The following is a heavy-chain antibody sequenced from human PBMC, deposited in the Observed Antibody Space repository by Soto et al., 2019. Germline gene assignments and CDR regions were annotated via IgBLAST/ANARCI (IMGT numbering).Heavy chain of an antibody. CDR2: FDPEDGET. CDR3: ATRYYYDSSVDAFDI. Sequence: ASVNVSCKFSGYTLTELSMHWVRQAPGKGLEWMGGFDPEDGETIYAQKFQGRVTMTEDTSTDTAYMELSSLGSEDTAVYYCATRYYYDSSVDAFDIWGQGTMVTVSS. V-gene: IGHV1-24*01. CDR1: GYTLTELS. J-gene: IGHJ3*02. D-gene: IGHD3-22*01.